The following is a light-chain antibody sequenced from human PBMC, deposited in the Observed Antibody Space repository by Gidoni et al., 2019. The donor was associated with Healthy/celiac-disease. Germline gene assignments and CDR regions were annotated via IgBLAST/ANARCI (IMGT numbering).Light chain of an antibody. V-gene: IGKV3-20*01. CDR2: GAS. CDR1: QSVSSSY. J-gene: IGKJ1*01. CDR3: QQYGSSRT. Sequence: EIVLTQSPGTLSLSPGERATLSCRASQSVSSSYLAWYQQKPSQAPRLIIYGASSRATGIPDRFSGSGSGTDFTLTISRLAHEDFAVYYCQQYGSSRTFGQGTKVEIK.